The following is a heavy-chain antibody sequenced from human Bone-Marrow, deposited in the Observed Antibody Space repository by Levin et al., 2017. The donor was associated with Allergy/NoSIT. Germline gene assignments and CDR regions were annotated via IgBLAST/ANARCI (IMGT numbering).Heavy chain of an antibody. Sequence: ASVKVSCKTSGYTFTGYALHWVRQAPGQGLEWMGYISPNSGGTNYDQRFQGRVTMTRDTSIDTAYMELSRLTSDDTAVYYCERVAEEGAWGQGTLVTVSS. J-gene: IGHJ4*02. V-gene: IGHV1-2*02. CDR3: ERVAEEGA. CDR1: GYTFTGYA. CDR2: ISPNSGGT.